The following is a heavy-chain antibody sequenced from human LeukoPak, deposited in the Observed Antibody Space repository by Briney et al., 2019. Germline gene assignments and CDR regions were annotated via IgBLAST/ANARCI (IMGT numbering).Heavy chain of an antibody. J-gene: IGHJ4*02. D-gene: IGHD3-16*02. CDR3: AKTPIRLGELSHDY. V-gene: IGHV3-48*01. CDR2: ITNSGNSK. Sequence: GGSLRLSCTASEFTFSSYSMNWVRQAPGKGLEWVSYITNSGNSKSYADSVKGRFTISRDNTKNSLYLQMNSLRAKDTAVYYCAKTPIRLGELSHDYWGQGTLVTVSS. CDR1: EFTFSSYS.